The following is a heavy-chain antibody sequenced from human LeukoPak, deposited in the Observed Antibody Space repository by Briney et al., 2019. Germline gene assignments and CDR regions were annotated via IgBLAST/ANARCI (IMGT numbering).Heavy chain of an antibody. CDR1: GFTFSSYG. CDR3: AKEIYGDPTGGRFQH. V-gene: IGHV3-23*01. CDR2: ISGSGGST. D-gene: IGHD4-17*01. Sequence: GGTLRLSCAASGFTFSSYGMSWVRQTPGKGLEWVSVISGSGGSTYYADSVKGRFTISRDNSKNTLYLQMNSLRAEDTAVYYCAKEIYGDPTGGRFQHWGQGTLVTVSS. J-gene: IGHJ1*01.